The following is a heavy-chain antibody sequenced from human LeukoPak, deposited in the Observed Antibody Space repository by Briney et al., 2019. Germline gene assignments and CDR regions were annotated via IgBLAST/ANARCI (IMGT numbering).Heavy chain of an antibody. V-gene: IGHV3-21*01. D-gene: IGHD1-26*01. CDR2: INSSSYI. Sequence: PGGSLRLSCAASGFTFSSYSMNWVRQAPGKGLEWVSSINSSSYIYYADSVKGRFTISRDNAKNSLYLQMNSLRAEDTAVYYCALARSSGSLYWGQGTLVTVSS. CDR1: GFTFSSYS. CDR3: ALARSSGSLY. J-gene: IGHJ4*02.